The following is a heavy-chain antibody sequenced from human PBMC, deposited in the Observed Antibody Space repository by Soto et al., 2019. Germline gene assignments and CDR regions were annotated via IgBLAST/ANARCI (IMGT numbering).Heavy chain of an antibody. CDR1: GFTFSSYA. Sequence: GGSLRLSCAASGFTFSSYAMHWVRQAPGKGLEWVAVISYDGSNKYYADSVKGRFTISRDNSKNTLYLQMNSLRAEDTAVYYCARDSGTVDTAMVYYFDYWGQGTLVTVSS. CDR2: ISYDGSNK. CDR3: ARDSGTVDTAMVYYFDY. J-gene: IGHJ4*02. V-gene: IGHV3-30-3*01. D-gene: IGHD5-18*01.